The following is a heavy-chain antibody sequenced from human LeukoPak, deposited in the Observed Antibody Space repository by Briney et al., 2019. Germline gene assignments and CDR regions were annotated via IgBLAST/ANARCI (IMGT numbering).Heavy chain of an antibody. D-gene: IGHD3-22*01. J-gene: IGHJ4*02. CDR3: ARDNYYDSSGYPPDY. Sequence: PGGSLRLSCAASGFTFSSYSMNWVRQAPGKGLEWVSSISSSSSYIYYADSVKGRFAISRDNAKNSLYLQMNSLRAEDTAVYYCARDNYYDSSGYPPDYWGQVTLVTVPS. CDR2: ISSSSSYI. V-gene: IGHV3-21*01. CDR1: GFTFSSYS.